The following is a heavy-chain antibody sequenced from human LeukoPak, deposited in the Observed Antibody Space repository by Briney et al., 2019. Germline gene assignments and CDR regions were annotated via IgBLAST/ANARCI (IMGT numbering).Heavy chain of an antibody. CDR1: GFTFSDYF. CDR3: ARMRSSWYFDH. CDR2: ISNSGGTI. D-gene: IGHD6-13*01. V-gene: IGHV3-11*01. J-gene: IGHJ4*02. Sequence: GGSLRLSCAASGFTFSDYFMTWSRQAPGKGLEWGSYISNSGGTIYYSDSVKGRFTISRDNAKNLLYLEMDSLRAGDTAVYYCARMRSSWYFDHWGQGSLVTVSS.